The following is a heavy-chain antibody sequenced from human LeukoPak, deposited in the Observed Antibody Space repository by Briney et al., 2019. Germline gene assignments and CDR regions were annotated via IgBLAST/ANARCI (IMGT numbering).Heavy chain of an antibody. CDR2: ISYDGSNK. Sequence: GGSLRLSCAASGFTFSSYAMHWVRQAPGKGLEWVAVISYDGSNKYYADSVKGRFTISRDNSKNTLYLQMNGLRAEDTAVYYCARNYYTASYYDILTGYYTTASPFDYWGQGTLVTVSS. V-gene: IGHV3-30-3*01. CDR1: GFTFSSYA. D-gene: IGHD3-9*01. CDR3: ARNYYTASYYDILTGYYTTASPFDY. J-gene: IGHJ4*02.